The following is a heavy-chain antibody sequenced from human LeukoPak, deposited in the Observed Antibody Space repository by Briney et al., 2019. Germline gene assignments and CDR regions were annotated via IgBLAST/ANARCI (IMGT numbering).Heavy chain of an antibody. Sequence: SETLSLTCTVSGYSISSGYYWGWIRQPPGKGLEWIGSIYHSGRTFYNPSLKSRVTISVDTSKNQFSLKLSSVTAADTAVYYCAVQRWLQLWYYMDVWGKGTTVTISS. CDR2: IYHSGRT. CDR1: GYSISSGYY. D-gene: IGHD5-24*01. J-gene: IGHJ6*03. V-gene: IGHV4-38-2*02. CDR3: AVQRWLQLWYYMDV.